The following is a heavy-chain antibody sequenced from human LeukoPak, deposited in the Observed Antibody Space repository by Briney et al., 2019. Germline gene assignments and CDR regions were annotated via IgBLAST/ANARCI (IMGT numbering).Heavy chain of an antibody. D-gene: IGHD2-15*01. Sequence: ASVKVSCQASGFTFTGYYMHWVRQAPGQGLEWVVWINSNSGGTNYAQKFQGRVNMTRDSPNSTAYTELRTLRRDDTAVYYCARHEDGYIDYWGQRTLVTVPS. V-gene: IGHV1-2*02. J-gene: IGHJ4*02. CDR3: ARHEDGYIDY. CDR1: GFTFTGYY. CDR2: INSNSGGT.